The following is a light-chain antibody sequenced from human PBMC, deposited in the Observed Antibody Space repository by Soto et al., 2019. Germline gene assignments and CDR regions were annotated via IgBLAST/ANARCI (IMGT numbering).Light chain of an antibody. V-gene: IGLV3-21*04. CDR2: FDS. CDR1: NIGGES. J-gene: IGLJ3*02. Sequence: SYELTQPPSVSVAPGKTAAITCGGNNIGGESVHWCQQKPGQAPILVISFDSDRPSGIPERFSGSKSGNTATLTISRVEAGDEGDYYCQVWDRSSDHVVFAGGTKLTVL. CDR3: QVWDRSSDHVV.